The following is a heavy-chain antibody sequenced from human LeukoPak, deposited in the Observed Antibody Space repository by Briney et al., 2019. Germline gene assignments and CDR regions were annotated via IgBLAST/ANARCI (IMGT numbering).Heavy chain of an antibody. Sequence: GASVKVSCKASGYTFINYNIAWVRQATGQGLEWMGWMNPKSGNTVYAQKFQGRLTLTRDVSISTAYKELSSLRSEDTAVYFCARAITIFDYYYMDVWGKGTTVTVSS. D-gene: IGHD3-3*01. CDR2: MNPKSGNT. J-gene: IGHJ6*03. V-gene: IGHV1-8*02. CDR1: GYTFINYN. CDR3: ARAITIFDYYYMDV.